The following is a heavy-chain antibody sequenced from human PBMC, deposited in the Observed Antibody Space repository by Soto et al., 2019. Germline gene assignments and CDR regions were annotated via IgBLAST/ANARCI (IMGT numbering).Heavy chain of an antibody. Sequence: GASVKVSCKASGYTFTSYYMHWVRQAPGQGLEWMGIINPSGGSTSYAQKFQGRVTMTRDTSTSTVYMELSSLRSEDTAVYYCARDGLDVVVANAFDIWGQGTMVTVSS. V-gene: IGHV1-46*03. CDR1: GYTFTSYY. CDR2: INPSGGST. CDR3: ARDGLDVVVANAFDI. J-gene: IGHJ3*02. D-gene: IGHD2-2*01.